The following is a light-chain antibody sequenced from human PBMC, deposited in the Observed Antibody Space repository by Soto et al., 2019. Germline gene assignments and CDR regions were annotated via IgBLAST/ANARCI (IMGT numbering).Light chain of an antibody. Sequence: EIQMTLSASSLSPSVKDRVTIACPASQVIGNYLAWYQQKPGKVPKLLIYGAYTLQSGVPSRFSGSGSGTDFTLTISCLESEDFATYYCQQYYSSPTTFGQGTRLEI. CDR3: QQYYSSPTT. V-gene: IGKV1-27*01. CDR1: QVIGNY. CDR2: GAY. J-gene: IGKJ5*01.